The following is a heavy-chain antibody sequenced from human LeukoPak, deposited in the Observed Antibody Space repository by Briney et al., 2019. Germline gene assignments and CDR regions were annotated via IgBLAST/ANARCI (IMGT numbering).Heavy chain of an antibody. V-gene: IGHV4-34*01. CDR3: ASSYSSSWSGWFDP. Sequence: SETLSLTCAVYGGSFSGYYWSWIRQPPGKGLEWIGEINHSGSTNYNPSLKSRVTISVDTSKNQFSLKLSSVTAADTAVYCCASSYSSSWSGWFDPWGQGTLVTVSS. J-gene: IGHJ5*02. D-gene: IGHD6-13*01. CDR1: GGSFSGYY. CDR2: INHSGST.